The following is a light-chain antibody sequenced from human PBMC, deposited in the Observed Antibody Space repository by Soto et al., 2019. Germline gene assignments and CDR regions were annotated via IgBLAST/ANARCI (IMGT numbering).Light chain of an antibody. Sequence: QSALTQPASVSGSPGQSITISCTGSSTDVGAYHLVSWYQHLPGKVPQLIIYETTKRPSRVSNRFSGSKSGNTASLTISGLLAEDEADYYCSSYTGSYTLMFGGGTKATVL. CDR3: SSYTGSYTLM. CDR2: ETT. CDR1: STDVGAYHL. V-gene: IGLV2-23*01. J-gene: IGLJ3*02.